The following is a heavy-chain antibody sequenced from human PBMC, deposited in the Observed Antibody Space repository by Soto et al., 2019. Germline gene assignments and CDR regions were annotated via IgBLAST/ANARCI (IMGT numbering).Heavy chain of an antibody. Sequence: QVQLVQSGAEVKKPGASVKVSCKASGYTFTSSGMSWVRQAPGQGLEWMGWISAHTGSSEYAQRFHGRVTMTTARSTITAYMELRSLRSDDTAVYYCARAFFYQGSDSRGYSFYAFDFWGPGTLVTVSS. CDR2: ISAHTGSS. CDR1: GYTFTSSG. CDR3: ARAFFYQGSDSRGYSFYAFDF. V-gene: IGHV1-18*01. D-gene: IGHD3-22*01. J-gene: IGHJ3*01.